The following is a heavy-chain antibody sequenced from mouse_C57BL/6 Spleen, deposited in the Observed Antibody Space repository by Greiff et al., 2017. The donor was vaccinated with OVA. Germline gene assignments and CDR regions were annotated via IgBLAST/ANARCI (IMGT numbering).Heavy chain of an antibody. CDR2: IYPGSGNT. D-gene: IGHD4-1*01. CDR3: ARETGFDY. Sequence: QVQLKESGAELVRPGASVKLSCKASGYTFTDYYINWVKQRPGQGLEWIARIYPGSGNTYYNEKFKGKATLTAEKSSSTAYMQLSSLTSEDSAVYFCARETGFDYWGQGTTLTVSS. CDR1: GYTFTDYY. J-gene: IGHJ2*01. V-gene: IGHV1-76*01.